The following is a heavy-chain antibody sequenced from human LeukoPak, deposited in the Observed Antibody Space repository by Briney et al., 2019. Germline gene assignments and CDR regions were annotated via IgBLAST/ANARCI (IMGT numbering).Heavy chain of an antibody. Sequence: SQTLSLTCAISGDSVSTNSATWTWLRQSPSRGLEWLGRTYYRSKWYNDYAVSMKSRITINPDTSKNQFSLQLNSVTPEDTAVYYCARLVGASWFDSWGQGTPVTVSS. V-gene: IGHV6-1*01. CDR1: GDSVSTNSAT. CDR3: ARLVGASWFDS. CDR2: TYYRSKWYN. D-gene: IGHD1-26*01. J-gene: IGHJ5*01.